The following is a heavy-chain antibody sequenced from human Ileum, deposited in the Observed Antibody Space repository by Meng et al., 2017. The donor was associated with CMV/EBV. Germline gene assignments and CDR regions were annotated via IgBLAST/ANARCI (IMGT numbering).Heavy chain of an antibody. Sequence: STFTSYDINWVRQATGQGLEWMGWMNPNSGNTGYAQKFQGRVTMTRNTSISTAYMELSSLRSEDTAVYYCARGVVVVPAAMSSWFDPWGQGTLVTVSS. J-gene: IGHJ5*02. D-gene: IGHD2-2*01. V-gene: IGHV1-8*01. CDR2: MNPNSGNT. CDR3: ARGVVVVPAAMSSWFDP. CDR1: STFTSYD.